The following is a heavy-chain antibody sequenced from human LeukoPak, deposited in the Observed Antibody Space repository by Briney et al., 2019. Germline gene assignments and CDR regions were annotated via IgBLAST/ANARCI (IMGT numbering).Heavy chain of an antibody. D-gene: IGHD3-10*01. Sequence: GGSLRLSCAASGFTFSSYAMSWVRQAPGKGLEWVSATSGSGGSAYYADSVKGRFTISRDNSKNRLYLQMNSLRAEDTAVYYCAKDLRFGDSPGNRFDYWGQGTLVTVSS. J-gene: IGHJ4*02. CDR1: GFTFSSYA. CDR2: TSGSGGSA. CDR3: AKDLRFGDSPGNRFDY. V-gene: IGHV3-23*01.